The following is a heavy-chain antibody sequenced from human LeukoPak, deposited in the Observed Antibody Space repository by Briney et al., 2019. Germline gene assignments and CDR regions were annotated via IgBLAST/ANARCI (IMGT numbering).Heavy chain of an antibody. Sequence: GGSLRLSCAASGFTFSSYAISWVRQAPGEGLEWVSAISGSGGSTFYADSVKGRFTISRDNSKNTLYLQMNSLRAEDTAVYYCAKVFSRITLVQGYDYWGQGTLVTVSS. CDR2: ISGSGGST. J-gene: IGHJ4*02. CDR1: GFTFSSYA. D-gene: IGHD3-10*01. V-gene: IGHV3-23*01. CDR3: AKVFSRITLVQGYDY.